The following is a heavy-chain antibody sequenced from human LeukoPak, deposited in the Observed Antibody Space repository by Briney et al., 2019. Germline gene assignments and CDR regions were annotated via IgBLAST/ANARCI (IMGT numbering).Heavy chain of an antibody. CDR1: VGTFSSYA. J-gene: IGHJ3*02. Sequence: SVKVSCKASVGTFSSYAISWVRQAPGQGLEWMGGIIPIFGTTNYAQKFQGRVTITADESTSTAYMELSSLRSEDTAVYYCARVLRYFRDAFDIWGQGTMVTVSS. CDR2: IIPIFGTT. V-gene: IGHV1-69*01. D-gene: IGHD3-9*01. CDR3: ARVLRYFRDAFDI.